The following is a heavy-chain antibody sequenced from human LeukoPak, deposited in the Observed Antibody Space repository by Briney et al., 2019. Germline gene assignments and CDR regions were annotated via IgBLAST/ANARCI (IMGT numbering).Heavy chain of an antibody. CDR3: ATTLYYYGSGSYYIDY. Sequence: ASVKVSCKASGYTFTGYYMHWVRQAPGQGLEWMGWINPNSGGTNYAQKFQGRATMTRDTSISAAYMELSRLRSDDTAVYYCATTLYYYGSGSYYIDYWGQGTLVTVSS. D-gene: IGHD3-10*01. CDR2: INPNSGGT. J-gene: IGHJ4*02. V-gene: IGHV1-2*02. CDR1: GYTFTGYY.